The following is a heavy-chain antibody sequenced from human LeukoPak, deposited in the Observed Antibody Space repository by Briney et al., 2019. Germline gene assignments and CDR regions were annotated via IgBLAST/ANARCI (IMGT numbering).Heavy chain of an antibody. J-gene: IGHJ4*02. V-gene: IGHV3-23*01. CDR2: ISGSGGST. CDR1: GFTFSSYA. D-gene: IGHD3-22*01. Sequence: PRGSLRLSCAASGFTFSSYAMSWVRQAPGKGLEWVSAISGSGGSTYYADSVKGRFTISRDNSKNTLYLQMNSLRAEDTAVYYCAKDHPYDSSGYYDPGGTYFDYWGQGTLVTVSS. CDR3: AKDHPYDSSGYYDPGGTYFDY.